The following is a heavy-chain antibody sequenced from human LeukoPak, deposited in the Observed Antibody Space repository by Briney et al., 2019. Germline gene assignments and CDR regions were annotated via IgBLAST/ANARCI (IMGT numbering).Heavy chain of an antibody. CDR1: GFTFSGSA. Sequence: GGSLRLSCAASGFTFSGSAMHWVRQASGKGLEWVGRIRSKANSYATAYAASVKGRFTTSRDDSKNTAYLQMNSLKTEDTAVYYCTRPPGGAMVDFDYWGQGTLVTVSS. CDR3: TRPPGGAMVDFDY. V-gene: IGHV3-73*01. J-gene: IGHJ4*02. D-gene: IGHD5-18*01. CDR2: IRSKANSYAT.